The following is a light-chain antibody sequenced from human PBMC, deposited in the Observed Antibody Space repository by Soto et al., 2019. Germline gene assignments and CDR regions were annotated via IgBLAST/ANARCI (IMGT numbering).Light chain of an antibody. CDR2: DVN. J-gene: IGLJ2*01. CDR3: CSSASSSTRI. Sequence: QSALTQPASVSGSPGQSITISCTGTSSDVGHYNYVSWYQQYPGKAPKLMLYDVNTRPSGVSNRFSGSKSGNTASLTTAGLQAEDAAYYCCCSSASSSTRIFGGGTKLTVL. CDR1: SSDVGHYNY. V-gene: IGLV2-14*01.